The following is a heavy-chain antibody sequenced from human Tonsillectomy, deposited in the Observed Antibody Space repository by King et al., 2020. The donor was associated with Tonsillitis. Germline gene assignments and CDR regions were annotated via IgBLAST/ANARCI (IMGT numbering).Heavy chain of an antibody. CDR3: ASSILAWGGGHEGFSDY. Sequence: VQLVESGGGLVQPGGSLRLSCAASGFTFSSYWMHWVRQAPGKGLVWVSRINSDGSSTNYADSVKGRFTISRDNAKNTLYLQMNSLRAEDSAVYYCASSILAWGGGHEGFSDYWGQGTLVTVSS. CDR2: INSDGSST. J-gene: IGHJ4*02. V-gene: IGHV3-74*01. D-gene: IGHD3-3*02. CDR1: GFTFSSYW.